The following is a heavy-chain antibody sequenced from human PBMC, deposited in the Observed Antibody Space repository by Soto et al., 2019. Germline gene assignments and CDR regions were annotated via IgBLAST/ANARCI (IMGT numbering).Heavy chain of an antibody. J-gene: IGHJ3*02. CDR1: GVTISNDI. V-gene: IGHV1-46*03. CDR2: INPSGGST. CDR3: ARTDLGAAAFDI. Sequence: ASVKVSCKASGVTISNDIITWVRHAPGQGLEWMGIINPSGGSTSYAQKFQGRVTMTRDTSTSTVYMELSSLRSEDSAVYYCARTDLGAAAFDIWGQGTMVTVS.